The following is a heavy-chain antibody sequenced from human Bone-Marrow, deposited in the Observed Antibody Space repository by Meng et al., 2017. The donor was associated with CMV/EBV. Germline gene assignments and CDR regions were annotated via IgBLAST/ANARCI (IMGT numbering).Heavy chain of an antibody. CDR3: ARGATKFDS. D-gene: IGHD5-24*01. CDR2: ISPLGGT. J-gene: IGHJ4*02. V-gene: IGHV4-34*01. CDR1: GGSFSTYF. Sequence: QIQIQQWGAGHLKPSETLSLTCGVYGGSFSTYFWSWIRQSPGKGLEWLGEISPLGGTSYNPSLKSRVTTSLDTSNKQISLRLTSVTAADTAVYYCARGATKFDSWGQGTLVTVSS.